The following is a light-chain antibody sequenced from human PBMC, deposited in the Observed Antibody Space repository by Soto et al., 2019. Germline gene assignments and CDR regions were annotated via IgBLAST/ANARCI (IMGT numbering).Light chain of an antibody. J-gene: IGKJ4*01. V-gene: IGKV3-11*01. CDR3: QQRSNWPPPLT. Sequence: EIVLTQSPATLSLSPGERATLSCRASQSVSSYLAWYQQKPGQAPRLLIYDASNRATGIPVRFSGSGSGTDFTLTISSLEPEDFAVYYCQQRSNWPPPLTFGGGTKVEIK. CDR1: QSVSSY. CDR2: DAS.